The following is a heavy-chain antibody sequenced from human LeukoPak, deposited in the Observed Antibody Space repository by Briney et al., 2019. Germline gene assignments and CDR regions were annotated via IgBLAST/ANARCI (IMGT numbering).Heavy chain of an antibody. CDR2: INHSGST. V-gene: IGHV4-34*01. J-gene: IGHJ5*02. CDR1: GGSFSGYY. CDR3: ARERYNWNYGNWFDP. Sequence: SETLSLTCAVYGGSFSGYYWSWIRQPPGKGLEWIGEINHSGSTNYNPSLKSRVTISVDTSKNQFSLKLSSVTAADTAVYYCARERYNWNYGNWFDPWGQGTLVTVSS. D-gene: IGHD1-7*01.